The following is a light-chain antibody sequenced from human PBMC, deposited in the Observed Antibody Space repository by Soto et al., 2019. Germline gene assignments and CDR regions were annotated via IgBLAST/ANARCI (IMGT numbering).Light chain of an antibody. J-gene: IGKJ5*01. CDR2: GAS. CDR1: QSIGKH. CDR3: QQSYTSPTT. Sequence: DVQLKAAPSVLSASVGDRATITCGASQSIGKHLNWYQQKPGKAPKFLIYGASTLQNGVPSRFTGSGSGTDFTLTVNSLQAEDFATYYCQQSYTSPTTFGQGTRLEIK. V-gene: IGKV1-39*01.